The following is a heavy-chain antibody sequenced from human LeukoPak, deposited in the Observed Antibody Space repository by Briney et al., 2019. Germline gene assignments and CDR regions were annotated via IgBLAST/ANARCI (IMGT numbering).Heavy chain of an antibody. CDR2: IYYSGST. CDR3: ARLWSGYDIDSDC. V-gene: IGHV4-59*08. CDR1: GGSISSYY. Sequence: SETLSLTCTVSGGSISSYYWSWIRQPPGKGLEWIGYIYYSGSTNYNPSLKSRVTISVDTSKNQFSLKLSSVTAADTAVYYCARLWSGYDIDSDCWGQGTLVTVSS. J-gene: IGHJ4*02. D-gene: IGHD5-12*01.